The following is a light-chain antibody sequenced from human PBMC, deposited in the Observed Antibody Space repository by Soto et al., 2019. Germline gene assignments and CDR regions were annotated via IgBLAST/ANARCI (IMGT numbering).Light chain of an antibody. CDR3: QQYSKWPIT. CDR1: QSVSGD. CDR2: GIS. J-gene: IGKJ5*01. Sequence: ELVLPQSPATLSESPGERATLSCRASQSVSGDLAWYQQHPGQPPRVIIYGISTRATGIPARFSGSGSGTEFSLTISSLQSEDVAVYYCQQYSKWPITLGQGTRLEIK. V-gene: IGKV3-15*01.